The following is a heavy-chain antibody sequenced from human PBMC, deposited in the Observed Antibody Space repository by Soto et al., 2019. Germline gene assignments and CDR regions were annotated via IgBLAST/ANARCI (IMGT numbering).Heavy chain of an antibody. V-gene: IGHV1-18*04. J-gene: IGHJ4*02. CDR2: ISAYNGNT. CDR3: ARDAPPEDY. Sequence: PGESLKISCKGSGYSFTSYWISWVRQAPGQGLEWMGWISAYNGNTNYAQKLQGRVTMTTDTSTSTAYMELRSLRSDDTAVYYCARDAPPEDYWGQGTLVTVSS. CDR1: GYSFTSYW.